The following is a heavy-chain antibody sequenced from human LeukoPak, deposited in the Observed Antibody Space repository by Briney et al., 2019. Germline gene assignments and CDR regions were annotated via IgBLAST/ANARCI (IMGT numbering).Heavy chain of an antibody. J-gene: IGHJ4*02. CDR1: GFTFSRYS. CDR2: IKQDGSEK. CDR3: ARVACGGSCYGYY. Sequence: GGSLRLSCAASGFTFSRYSMNWVRQAPGKVLEWVANIKQDGSEKYYVDSVKGRFTISRDNAKNSLYLQMNSLRAEDTAVYYCARVACGGSCYGYYWGQGTLVTVSS. V-gene: IGHV3-7*01. D-gene: IGHD2-15*01.